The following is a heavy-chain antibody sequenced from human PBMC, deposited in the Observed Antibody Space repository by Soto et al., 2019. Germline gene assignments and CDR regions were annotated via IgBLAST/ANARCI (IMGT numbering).Heavy chain of an antibody. CDR3: ARERSAAGTGWFDP. V-gene: IGHV1-8*01. J-gene: IGHJ5*02. CDR2: MNPNSGNT. CDR1: GFTFTSYD. D-gene: IGHD6-13*01. Sequence: QVQLVQSGAEVKKPGASVKVSCKASGFTFTSYDINWVRQATGQGLEWMGWMNPNSGNTGYAQKFQGRVTMTRNTSISTAYMELSSLRSEDTAVYYCARERSAAGTGWFDPWGQGTLVTVSS.